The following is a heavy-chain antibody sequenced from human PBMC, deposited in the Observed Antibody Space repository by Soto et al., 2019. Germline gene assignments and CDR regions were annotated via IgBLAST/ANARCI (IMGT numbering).Heavy chain of an antibody. J-gene: IGHJ3*02. V-gene: IGHV3-23*01. D-gene: IGHD3-10*01. CDR1: GFTFSSYA. CDR3: AKTGYYDPGTRAFEI. CDR2: INSTGDTI. Sequence: EVQLLESGGDLVQPGGSLRLSCAASGFTFSSYAMSWVRQAPGKGLECVSGINSTGDTIYYADSVKGRFTISRDISKNTLYLQMSSLRAEDTAVYYCAKTGYYDPGTRAFEIWGQGTRVTVSS.